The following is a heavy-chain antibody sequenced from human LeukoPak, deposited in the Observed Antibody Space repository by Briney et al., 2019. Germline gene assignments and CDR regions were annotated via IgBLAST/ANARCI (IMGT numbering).Heavy chain of an antibody. CDR1: GFTFSSYA. V-gene: IGHV3-23*01. CDR2: ISGSGGST. CDR3: VKDWQLVLGYYYGMDV. D-gene: IGHD6-6*01. Sequence: GASLRLSCAASGFTFSSYAMSWVRQAPGKGLEWVSAISGSGGSTYYADSVKGRFTISRDNSKNTLYLQMNSLRAEDTAVYYCVKDWQLVLGYYYGMDVWGQGTTVTVSS. J-gene: IGHJ6*02.